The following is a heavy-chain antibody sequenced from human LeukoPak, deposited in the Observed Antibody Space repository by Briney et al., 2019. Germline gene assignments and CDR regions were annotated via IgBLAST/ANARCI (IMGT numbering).Heavy chain of an antibody. V-gene: IGHV5-51*01. CDR3: ARAGGPYINSDY. CDR1: GYSYPTYW. Sequence: GESLKISCKGSGYSYPTYWIGWVRQMPGRGLEWMGIIYPGDSDTRYSPSFQGQVTISVDKSISTAYLQWSSLKASDTAMYYCARAGGPYINSDYWGQGALVTVSS. CDR2: IYPGDSDT. J-gene: IGHJ4*01. D-gene: IGHD2-21*01.